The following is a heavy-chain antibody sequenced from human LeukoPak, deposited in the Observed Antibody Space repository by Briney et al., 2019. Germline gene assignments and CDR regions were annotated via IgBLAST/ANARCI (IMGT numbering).Heavy chain of an antibody. CDR1: SGSISSGSYY. CDR2: IYTSGST. V-gene: IGHV4-61*02. J-gene: IGHJ3*02. CDR3: AREAKWLAPNDAFDI. Sequence: SETLSLTCTVSSGSISSGSYYWSWIRQPAGKGLEWIGRIYTSGSTNYNPSLKSRVTISVDTSKNQFSLKLRSVTAADPAVYYCAREAKWLAPNDAFDIWGQGTMVTVSS. D-gene: IGHD6-19*01.